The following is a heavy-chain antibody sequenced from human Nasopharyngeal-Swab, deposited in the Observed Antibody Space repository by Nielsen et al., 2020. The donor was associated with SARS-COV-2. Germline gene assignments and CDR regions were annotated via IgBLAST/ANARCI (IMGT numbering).Heavy chain of an antibody. CDR2: IVVGSGNT. V-gene: IGHV1-58*01. CDR3: AAGSAYYDSSDNTFDY. J-gene: IGHJ4*02. Sequence: SVKVSYKASGFTFTTSAVQWVRQARGQRLEWIGWIVVGSGNTNYAQKFQERVTITRDMSTSTAYMELSSLRSEDTAVYYCAAGSAYYDSSDNTFDYWGQGTLVTVSS. D-gene: IGHD3-22*01. CDR1: GFTFTTSA.